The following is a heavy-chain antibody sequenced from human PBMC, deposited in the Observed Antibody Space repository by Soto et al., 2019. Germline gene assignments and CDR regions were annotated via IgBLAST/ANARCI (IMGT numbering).Heavy chain of an antibody. Sequence: PSETLSLTCTVSGGSIGSGGYYWSWIRQHPGKGLEWIGYIYYSGSTYYNPSLKSRVTISVDTSKNQFSLKLSSVTAADTAVYYCARGDTIFGVVIPYWGAFDIWGQGTMVTVSS. CDR2: IYYSGST. V-gene: IGHV4-31*03. J-gene: IGHJ3*02. D-gene: IGHD3-3*01. CDR1: GGSIGSGGYY. CDR3: ARGDTIFGVVIPYWGAFDI.